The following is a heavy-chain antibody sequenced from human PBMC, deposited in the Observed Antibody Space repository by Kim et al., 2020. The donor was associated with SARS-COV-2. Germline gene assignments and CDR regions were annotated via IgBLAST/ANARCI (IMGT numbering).Heavy chain of an antibody. V-gene: IGHV4-34*01. J-gene: IGHJ4*02. Sequence: SQTLSLTCAVYGGSFSGYYWSWIRQPPGKGLEWIGEINHSGSTNYNPSLKSRVTISVDTSKNQFSLKLSSVTAADTAVYYCARAPKISGYYKNYFDYWGQGTLVTVSS. CDR3: ARAPKISGYYKNYFDY. CDR1: GGSFSGYY. D-gene: IGHD3-22*01. CDR2: INHSGST.